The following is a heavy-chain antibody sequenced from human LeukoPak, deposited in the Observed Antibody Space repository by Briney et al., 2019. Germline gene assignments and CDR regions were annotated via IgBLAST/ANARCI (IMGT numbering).Heavy chain of an antibody. Sequence: GGSLRLSCAVSGFTLSSYGMSWVRQAPGKGLEWISGIFGSGGNTKYADSVKGRFTISRDTSKNTLYLQMNSLRVEDTAVYYCAKDLYNSGLWYFDYWGQGTLVTVSA. J-gene: IGHJ4*02. D-gene: IGHD6-19*01. CDR1: GFTLSSYG. CDR2: IFGSGGNT. V-gene: IGHV3-23*01. CDR3: AKDLYNSGLWYFDY.